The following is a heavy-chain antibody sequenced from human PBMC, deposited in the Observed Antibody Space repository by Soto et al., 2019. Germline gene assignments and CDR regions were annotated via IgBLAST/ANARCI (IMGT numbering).Heavy chain of an antibody. Sequence: GGSLRLSCAASGFSFSAYKFNWVRQAPGKGLEWISYVTSGSDNIKYADSVKGRFTISRDNDKNSLYLQMNSLRAEDTAVYYCAKLPLIVFSGSHADAFDIWGQGTMVTVSS. CDR1: GFSFSAYK. CDR2: VTSGSDNI. D-gene: IGHD1-26*01. J-gene: IGHJ3*02. CDR3: AKLPLIVFSGSHADAFDI. V-gene: IGHV3-48*01.